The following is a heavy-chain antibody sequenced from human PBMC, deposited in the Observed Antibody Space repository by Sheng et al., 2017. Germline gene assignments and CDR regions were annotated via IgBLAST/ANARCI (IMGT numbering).Heavy chain of an antibody. CDR1: GFTFSSYG. J-gene: IGHJ3*01. CDR3: AKGRYGDYPRPLHAFD. V-gene: IGHV3-30*18. D-gene: IGHD4-17*01. CDR2: ISYDGSNK. Sequence: QVQLVESGGGVVQPGRSLRLSCAASGFTFSSYGMHWVRQAPGKGLEWVAVISYDGSNKYYADSVKGRFTISRDNSKNTLYLQMNSLRAEDTAVYYCAKGRYGDYPRPLHAFD.